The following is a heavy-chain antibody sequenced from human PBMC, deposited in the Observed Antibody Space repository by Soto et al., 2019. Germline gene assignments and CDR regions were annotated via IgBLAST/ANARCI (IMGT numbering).Heavy chain of an antibody. CDR2: ISPNSGDT. D-gene: IGHD3-10*01. J-gene: IGHJ4*02. Sequence: QVQLVQSGAEVKKPGASVKVSCKASGYTFTGYYIHWVRQAPGQGLEWMGWISPNSGDTNCAQKYQGRVAMTRDTSISTAYMELRSLMSDDTAVYYCARGLKSGGGYWGQGTLVTVSS. CDR3: ARGLKSGGGY. V-gene: IGHV1-2*02. CDR1: GYTFTGYY.